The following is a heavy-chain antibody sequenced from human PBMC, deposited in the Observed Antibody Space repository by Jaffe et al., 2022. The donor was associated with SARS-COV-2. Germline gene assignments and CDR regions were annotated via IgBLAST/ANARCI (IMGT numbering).Heavy chain of an antibody. Sequence: EVQLLESGGGLVQPGGSLRLSCAASGFTFSGYAMSWVRQAPGKGLEWVSGITGGGTRTYYADSVKGRFTISRDNSKNTLYLQVNSLRVEDTAVYYCAKRQGLEATSWWFDFWGRGTPVTVSS. D-gene: IGHD5-12*01. CDR2: ITGGGTRT. CDR1: GFTFSGYA. J-gene: IGHJ2*01. V-gene: IGHV3-23*01. CDR3: AKRQGLEATSWWFDF.